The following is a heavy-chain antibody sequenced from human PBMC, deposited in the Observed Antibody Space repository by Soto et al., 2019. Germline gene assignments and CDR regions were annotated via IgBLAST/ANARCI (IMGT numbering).Heavy chain of an antibody. CDR3: ARNKVTNVRYFDY. D-gene: IGHD4-17*01. CDR1: GVSMTGYY. CDR2: IYNSGAT. V-gene: IGHV4-59*01. J-gene: IGHJ4*03. Sequence: PSETLSLTCTVSGVSMTGYYWNWIRQAPGKGLEWVAYIYNSGATSYIPSLKSRVSISIDSSKNHFLLNLKSATAADTTVYFCARNKVTNVRYFDYWGQGTMVTVSS.